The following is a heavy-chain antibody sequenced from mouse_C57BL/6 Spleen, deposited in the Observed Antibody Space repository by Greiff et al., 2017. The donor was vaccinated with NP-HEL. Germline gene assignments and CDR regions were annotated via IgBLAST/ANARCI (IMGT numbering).Heavy chain of an antibody. CDR1: GFTFSSYA. D-gene: IGHD1-1*01. V-gene: IGHV5-4*01. Sequence: EVQVVESGGGLVKPGGSLKLSCAASGFTFSSYAMSWVRQTPEKRLEWVATISDGGSYTYYPDNVKGRFTISRDNAKNNLYLQMSQLKSEDTAMYYGARVRDYGSRGYWYFDVWGTGTTVTVSS. CDR2: ISDGGSYT. CDR3: ARVRDYGSRGYWYFDV. J-gene: IGHJ1*03.